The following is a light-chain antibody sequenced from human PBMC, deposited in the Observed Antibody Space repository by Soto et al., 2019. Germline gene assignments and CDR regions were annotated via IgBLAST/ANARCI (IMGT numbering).Light chain of an antibody. Sequence: EIVLTQSPATLSLSPGERATLSCRASQSVSTLLAWYQQQPGQAPRFLIYDASNRATGIPARFSGSGSGMDFTLTIGSLEPEDFAVYYCQQRSNWPGTF. CDR1: QSVSTL. CDR2: DAS. V-gene: IGKV3-11*01. J-gene: IGKJ1*01. CDR3: QQRSNWPGT.